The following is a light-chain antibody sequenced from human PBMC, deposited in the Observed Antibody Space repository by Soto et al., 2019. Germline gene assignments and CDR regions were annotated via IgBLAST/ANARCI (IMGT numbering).Light chain of an antibody. V-gene: IGLV1-36*01. CDR2: YDD. CDR1: SSNIGNNA. CDR3: AVWDDSMNGYV. Sequence: QSVLTQPPSVSEAPRQRVTISCSGSSSNIGNNAVNWYQQLPGKAPKLLIYYDDLLPSGVSDRFSGSKSGTSASLAISGLQSEDEADYYCAVWDDSMNGYVFGSWTKVTVL. J-gene: IGLJ1*01.